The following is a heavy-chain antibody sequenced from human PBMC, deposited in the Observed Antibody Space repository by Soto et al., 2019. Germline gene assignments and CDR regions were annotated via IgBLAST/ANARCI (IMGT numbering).Heavy chain of an antibody. CDR2: IYHSGST. D-gene: IGHD2-15*01. V-gene: IGHV4-4*02. J-gene: IGHJ3*02. CDR3: ARLTGGYCSGGSCYYAFDI. CDR1: SGSISSSNW. Sequence: SETLSLTCAVSSGSISSSNWWSWVRQPPGKGLEWIGEIYHSGSTNYNPSLKSRVTISVDKSKNQFSLKLSSVTAADMAVYYCARLTGGYCSGGSCYYAFDIWGQGTMVTVSS.